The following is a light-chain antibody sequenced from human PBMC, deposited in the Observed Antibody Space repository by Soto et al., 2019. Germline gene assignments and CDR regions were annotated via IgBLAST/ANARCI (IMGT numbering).Light chain of an antibody. V-gene: IGKV1-5*03. CDR3: QQYNSYSEA. CDR1: QGISSW. Sequence: IQMTQPPSSVSASEGDRVTITCRASQGISSWLAWYQQKPGKAPKLLIYKASTLKSGVPPRFSGSGSGTEFTLTISSLQPDDFATYYCQQYNSYSEAFGQGTKVDIK. CDR2: KAS. J-gene: IGKJ1*01.